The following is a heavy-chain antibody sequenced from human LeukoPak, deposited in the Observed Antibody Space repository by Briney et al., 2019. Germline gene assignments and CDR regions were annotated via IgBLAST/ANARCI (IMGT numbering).Heavy chain of an antibody. D-gene: IGHD6-13*01. CDR2: IYYSGAT. CDR1: GGSVSGSY. V-gene: IGHV4-59*02. J-gene: IGHJ2*01. CDR3: ARVSSSWYQDWYFDL. Sequence: SETLSLTCTVSGGSVSGSYWSWVRQSPGKGLEWIGYIYYSGATNYNPSLKSRVTMSVDMSKNQFSLKLSSMIAADTAVYYCARVSSSWYQDWYFDLWGRGTLVTVPS.